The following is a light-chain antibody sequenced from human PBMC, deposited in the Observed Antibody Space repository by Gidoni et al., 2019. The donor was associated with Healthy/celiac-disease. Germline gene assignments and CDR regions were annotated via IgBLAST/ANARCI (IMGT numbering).Light chain of an antibody. J-gene: IGKJ5*01. CDR3: QQSYSTPIT. V-gene: IGKV1-39*01. Sequence: DIQITQSPSSLSASVGDRVTITCRASQSISSYLNWYQQKPGKAPKLLIYAASSLQSGVPPRFSGSGSGTDFTLTISSLQPEDFATYYCQQSYSTPITFGQGTRLEIK. CDR1: QSISSY. CDR2: AAS.